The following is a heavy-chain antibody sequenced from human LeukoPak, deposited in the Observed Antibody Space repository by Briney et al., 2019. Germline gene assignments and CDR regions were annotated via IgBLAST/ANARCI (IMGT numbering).Heavy chain of an antibody. CDR3: AKDEGYDILTGYHY. J-gene: IGHJ4*02. D-gene: IGHD3-9*01. CDR1: GFTFSSYA. CDR2: ISGSGGST. V-gene: IGHV3-23*01. Sequence: GGSLRLSCAASGFTFSSYAMSWVRQAPGKGLEWVSAISGSGGSTYYADSVKGRFTIPRDNSKNTLYLQMNSLRAEDTAVYYCAKDEGYDILTGYHYWGQGTLVTVSS.